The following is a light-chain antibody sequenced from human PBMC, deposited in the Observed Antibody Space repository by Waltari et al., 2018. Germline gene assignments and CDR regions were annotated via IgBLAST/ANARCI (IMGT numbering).Light chain of an antibody. J-gene: IGKJ3*01. Sequence: DIQMTQSPSSLSASVGDRVTITCRASQDINNYLAWYQQKPGKVPKLLIYSASTLQSGVPSRFSGRGSGTDFTLTISSLQPEDVATYYCQKFNRAPFSFGPGTKVDNK. CDR3: QKFNRAPFS. V-gene: IGKV1-27*01. CDR1: QDINNY. CDR2: SAS.